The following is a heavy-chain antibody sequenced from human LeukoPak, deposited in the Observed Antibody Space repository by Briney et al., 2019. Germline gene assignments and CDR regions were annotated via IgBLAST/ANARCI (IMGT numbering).Heavy chain of an antibody. CDR2: IYYSGST. CDR3: ARRLLWFGDRGFDP. J-gene: IGHJ5*02. V-gene: IGHV4-38-2*02. D-gene: IGHD3-10*01. Sequence: PSETLSLTCSVSGFSGYSISSGFYWGWIRQPPGKGLEWIGSIYYSGSTYYNPSLKSRVTISVDTSKNQFSLKLSSVTAADTAVYYCARRLLWFGDRGFDPWGQGTLVTVSS. CDR1: GYSISSGFY.